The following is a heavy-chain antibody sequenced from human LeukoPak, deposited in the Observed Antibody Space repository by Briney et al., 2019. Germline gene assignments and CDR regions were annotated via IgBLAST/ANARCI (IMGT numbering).Heavy chain of an antibody. Sequence: GGSLRPSCVASGFPFSSYWMTWVRQAPGRGLEWVANIKQDGSKKSYVDSVKGRFTISRDNAKNSLYLQMNSLRAEDTAIYYCTRVGYIDEGIDYWGQGTLVTVSS. J-gene: IGHJ4*02. V-gene: IGHV3-7*04. CDR3: TRVGYIDEGIDY. CDR1: GFPFSSYW. D-gene: IGHD5-24*01. CDR2: IKQDGSKK.